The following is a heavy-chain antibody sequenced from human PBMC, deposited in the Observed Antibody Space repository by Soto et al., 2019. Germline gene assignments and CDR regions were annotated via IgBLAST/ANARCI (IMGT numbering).Heavy chain of an antibody. Sequence: QVQLVESGGGVVQPGKSLRLSCAASGFTFSEYGIHWVRQAPAKGLEWVAMISHDGRNKHYAASLNGRFTISRDNSKNTVYLDMNSLTAEDTAVYYCVRDCFAGTVTTLGYWGQGTLATVSS. D-gene: IGHD4-4*01. CDR2: ISHDGRNK. V-gene: IGHV3-30*03. CDR3: VRDCFAGTVTTLGY. J-gene: IGHJ4*02. CDR1: GFTFSEYG.